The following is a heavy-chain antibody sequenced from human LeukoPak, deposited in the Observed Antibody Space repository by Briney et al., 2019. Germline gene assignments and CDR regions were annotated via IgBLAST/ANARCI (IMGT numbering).Heavy chain of an antibody. Sequence: GGSLRLSCAASGFTFSGYWMTWLRQAPGKGPEWVANIDEDGSAKYYLGSVKGRFTISRDNAENSLYLQMNSLRAEDTAVYYCARGDPDISFGVAGEAFDIWGQGTMVTVSS. CDR2: IDEDGSAK. CDR3: ARGDPDISFGVAGEAFDI. CDR1: GFTFSGYW. D-gene: IGHD3-3*01. J-gene: IGHJ3*02. V-gene: IGHV3-7*01.